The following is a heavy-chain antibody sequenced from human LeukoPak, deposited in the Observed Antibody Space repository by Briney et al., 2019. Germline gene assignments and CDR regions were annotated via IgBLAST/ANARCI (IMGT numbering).Heavy chain of an antibody. J-gene: IGHJ4*02. CDR1: GFTFSSYW. CDR2: IKQDGSEK. Sequence: GGSLRLSCAASGFTFSSYWMSWVRQAPGKGLEWVANIKQDGSEKYYVDSVKGRFTISRDNAKNSLYLQMNSLRAEDTAVYYCARDLADSSGWYVTSCYFDYWGQGTLVTVSP. V-gene: IGHV3-7*01. CDR3: ARDLADSSGWYVTSCYFDY. D-gene: IGHD6-19*01.